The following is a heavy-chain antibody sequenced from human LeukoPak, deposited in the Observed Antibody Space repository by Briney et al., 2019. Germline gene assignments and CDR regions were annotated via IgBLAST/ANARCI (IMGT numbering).Heavy chain of an antibody. D-gene: IGHD6-13*01. V-gene: IGHV4-59*08. CDR2: ISHSGNT. CDR1: GGSISSYY. J-gene: IGHJ4*02. Sequence: SETLSLTCTVSGGSISSYYWSWIRQPPGKGLEWIGYISHSGNTNYNPSLKSRVTISVDTSKNQFSLKLSSVTAADTAVYYCARQGGYIAPLAFWGQGTLVTVSA. CDR3: ARQGGYIAPLAF.